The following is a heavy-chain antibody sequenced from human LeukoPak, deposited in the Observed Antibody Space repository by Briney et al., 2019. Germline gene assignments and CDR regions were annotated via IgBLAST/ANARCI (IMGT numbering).Heavy chain of an antibody. D-gene: IGHD2-2*01. CDR2: INPNSGGT. V-gene: IGHV1-2*02. Sequence: ASVKVSCKASGYTFTGYYMHWVRQAPGQGLEWMGWINPNSGGTNYAQKFQGRVTMTRDTSISTAYMELSRLRSDDTAAYYCARELYQLPYNWFDPWGQGTLVTVSS. CDR1: GYTFTGYY. CDR3: ARELYQLPYNWFDP. J-gene: IGHJ5*02.